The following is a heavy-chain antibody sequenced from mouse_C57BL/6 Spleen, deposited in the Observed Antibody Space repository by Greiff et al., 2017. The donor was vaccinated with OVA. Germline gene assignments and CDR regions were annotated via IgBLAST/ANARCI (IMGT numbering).Heavy chain of an antibody. Sequence: EVQGVESGPELVKPGASVKISCKASGYSFTGYYMNWVKQSPEKSLEWIGEINPSTGGTTYNQKFKAKATLTVDKSSSTAYMQLKSLTSEDSAVYYCARDGYYYGSSYWYFDVWGTGTTVTVSS. J-gene: IGHJ1*03. CDR3: ARDGYYYGSSYWYFDV. CDR2: INPSTGGT. V-gene: IGHV1-42*01. D-gene: IGHD1-1*01. CDR1: GYSFTGYY.